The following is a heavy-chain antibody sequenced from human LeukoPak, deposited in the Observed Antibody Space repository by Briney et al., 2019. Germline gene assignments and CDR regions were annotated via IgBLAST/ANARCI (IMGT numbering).Heavy chain of an antibody. J-gene: IGHJ4*02. CDR1: GGSISSNNW. V-gene: IGHV4-4*02. Sequence: SETLSLTCAVSGGSISSNNWWSWVRQSPGKGLEWIGEIYHSGNSNYNPSLKSRVTISVDKSRNQFSLKLSSVTAADTALYYCARDVGARLPGYWGQGILVAVSS. CDR3: ARDVGARLPGY. CDR2: IYHSGNS. D-gene: IGHD6-6*01.